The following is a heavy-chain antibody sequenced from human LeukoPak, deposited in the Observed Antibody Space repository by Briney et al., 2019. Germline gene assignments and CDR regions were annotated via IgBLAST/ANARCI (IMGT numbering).Heavy chain of an antibody. CDR3: AKDRNIVVVTEAYNWFDP. CDR2: IRSDGSNK. CDR1: GFTFSGYG. V-gene: IGHV3-30*02. Sequence: GGSLRLSCAASGFTFSGYGMHWVRQAPGKGLEWVAFIRSDGSNKYYAVSVKGRFTISTDNSKNTLYLQMNSLRAEDTAVYYCAKDRNIVVVTEAYNWFDPWGQGTLVTVSS. J-gene: IGHJ5*02. D-gene: IGHD2-2*01.